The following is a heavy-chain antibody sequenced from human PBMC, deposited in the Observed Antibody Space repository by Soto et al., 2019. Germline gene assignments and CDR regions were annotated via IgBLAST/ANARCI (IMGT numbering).Heavy chain of an antibody. D-gene: IGHD6-6*01. V-gene: IGHV3-15*07. CDR3: PTVSLYGGALVRFDY. Sequence: PVGSLRLSCAAPDFHFTTAWINWVRQPPGKGLEWVGRIRSNNEGGTSDFAAHMKGRFAISRDGSKHTAYLQMDSLRTEDTAIYYCPTVSLYGGALVRFDYWGLGTLVTVSS. CDR1: DFHFTTAW. J-gene: IGHJ4*01. CDR2: IRSNNEGGTS.